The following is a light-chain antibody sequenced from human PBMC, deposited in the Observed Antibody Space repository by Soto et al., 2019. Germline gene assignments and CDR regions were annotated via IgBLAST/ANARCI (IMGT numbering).Light chain of an antibody. CDR1: QGISSW. CDR3: QQANSFPPIT. J-gene: IGKJ4*01. CDR2: AAS. V-gene: IGKV1-12*01. Sequence: DIPMTQSPSSVSASVGDRVTITCRASQGISSWFAWYQQKPGKAPKLLIYAASSLQSGVPSRFSCSGSGTDFTLTISSLQPEDFATYYCQQANSFPPITFGGGTKVEIK.